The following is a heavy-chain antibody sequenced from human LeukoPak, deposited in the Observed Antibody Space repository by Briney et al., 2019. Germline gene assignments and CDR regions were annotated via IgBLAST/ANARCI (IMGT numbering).Heavy chain of an antibody. CDR2: LNPSGGAT. V-gene: IGHV1-46*03. CDR1: GYTFTTYY. CDR3: ARGDSSSPSY. Sequence: ASVKVSCKASGYTFTTYYMHWVRQAPGQGLEWMGILNPSGGATSFAPKLQGRVTMTRDTSTSTVYMELSSLRSEDTAVYYCARGDSSSPSYWGQGTLVTVSS. J-gene: IGHJ4*02. D-gene: IGHD6-13*01.